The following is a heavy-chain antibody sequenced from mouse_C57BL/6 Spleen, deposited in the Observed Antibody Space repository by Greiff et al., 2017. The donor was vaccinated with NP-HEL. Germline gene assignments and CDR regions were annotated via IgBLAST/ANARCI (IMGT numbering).Heavy chain of an antibody. CDR2: IYPGSGST. CDR3: ARRDSNYEAWFAY. Sequence: QVQLQQSGAELVKPGASVKMSCKASGYTFTSYWITWVKQRPGQGLEWIGDIYPGSGSTNYNEKFKSKATLTVDTSSSTAYMQLSSLTSEDSAVYYCARRDSNYEAWFAYWGQGTLVTVSA. V-gene: IGHV1-55*01. D-gene: IGHD2-5*01. J-gene: IGHJ3*01. CDR1: GYTFTSYW.